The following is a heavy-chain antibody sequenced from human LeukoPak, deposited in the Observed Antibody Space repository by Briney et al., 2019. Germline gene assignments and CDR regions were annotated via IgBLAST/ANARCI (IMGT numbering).Heavy chain of an antibody. CDR2: IRYDGSNK. J-gene: IGHJ6*03. D-gene: IGHD6-6*01. CDR1: GFTFSSYG. Sequence: GGSLRLSCAASGFTFSSYGMHWVRQAPGKGLEWVAFIRYDGSNKYYADSVKGRFTISRDNSKNTLYLQMNSLRAEDTAVYYCAKGGFSAAPYYYYYYMDVWGKGTTVTVSS. CDR3: AKGGFSAAPYYYYYYMDV. V-gene: IGHV3-30*02.